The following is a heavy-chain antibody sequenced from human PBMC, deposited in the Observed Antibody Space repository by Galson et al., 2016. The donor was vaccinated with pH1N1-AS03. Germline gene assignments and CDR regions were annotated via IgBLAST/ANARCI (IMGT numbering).Heavy chain of an antibody. CDR2: IYPGDSDT. CDR1: GHIFANYW. D-gene: IGHD6-6*01. V-gene: IGHV5-51*01. CDR3: ASSRIAAHTYYYHGIDV. Sequence: QSGAEVKKPGESLKISCKGSGHIFANYWIGWVRQTPGKGLEWMGLIYPGDSDTRYSPSFKGQVTISADKSLSTAYLQWSSLKASDTAMYYCASSRIAAHTYYYHGIDVWGQGTTVTVSS. J-gene: IGHJ6*02.